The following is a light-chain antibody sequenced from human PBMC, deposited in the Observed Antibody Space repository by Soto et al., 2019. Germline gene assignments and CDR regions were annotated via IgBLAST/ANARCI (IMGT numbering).Light chain of an antibody. CDR3: SSYVGSNNFYV. Sequence: QSALTQPPSASGSPGQSVTISCTGTSSDVGDYKYVSWYQKHPGKAPKLMIYEVTKRPSGVPDRFSGSKSGNTASLTVSGLQAEDDADYYCSSYVGSNNFYVFGTGTKVTVL. CDR2: EVT. CDR1: SSDVGDYKY. J-gene: IGLJ1*01. V-gene: IGLV2-8*01.